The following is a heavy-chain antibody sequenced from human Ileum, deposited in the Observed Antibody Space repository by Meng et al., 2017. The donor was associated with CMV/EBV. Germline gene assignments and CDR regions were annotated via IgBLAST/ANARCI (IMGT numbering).Heavy chain of an antibody. CDR2: INSSGGST. J-gene: IGHJ5*02. D-gene: IGHD4-23*01. CDR3: AKDYPPLATTVVTRWFDP. CDR1: AFTGYC. V-gene: IGHV1-46*01. Sequence: AFTGYCKHWGRQAPGEGLEWIGIINSSGGSTSYAQKYQSRITMARDTSTSAVYIELSSLRSENTAVYYCAKDYPPLATTVVTRWFDPWGQGTLVTVSS.